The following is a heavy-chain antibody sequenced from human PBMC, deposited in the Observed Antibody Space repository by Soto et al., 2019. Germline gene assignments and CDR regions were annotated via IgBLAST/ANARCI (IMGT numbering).Heavy chain of an antibody. CDR2: IIPIFGTA. Sequence: SVKVSCKASGGTFSSYAISWVRQAPGQGLEWMGGIIPIFGTANYAQKFQGRVTITADESTSTAYMELSSLRSEDTAVYYCARDRYGDYYYYGMDVWGQGTTVTVSS. J-gene: IGHJ6*02. CDR1: GGTFSSYA. CDR3: ARDRYGDYYYYGMDV. V-gene: IGHV1-69*13. D-gene: IGHD4-17*01.